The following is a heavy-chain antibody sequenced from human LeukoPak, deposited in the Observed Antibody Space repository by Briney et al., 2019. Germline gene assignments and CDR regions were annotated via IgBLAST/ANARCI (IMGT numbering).Heavy chain of an antibody. CDR3: ARDRSHYYDSSGYSDY. Sequence: GASVKVSCKASGYTFSGHYMHWVRQAPGQGLEWMGWINPNSGGTNYAQKFQGRVTMTTVTSTSTAYMELRSLRSDDTAVYYCARDRSHYYDSSGYSDYWGQGTLVTVSS. J-gene: IGHJ4*02. V-gene: IGHV1-2*02. CDR2: INPNSGGT. CDR1: GYTFSGHY. D-gene: IGHD3-22*01.